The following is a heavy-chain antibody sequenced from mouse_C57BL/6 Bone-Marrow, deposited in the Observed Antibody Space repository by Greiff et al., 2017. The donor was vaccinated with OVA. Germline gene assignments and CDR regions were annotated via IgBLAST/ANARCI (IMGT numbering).Heavy chain of an antibody. V-gene: IGHV1-76*01. Sequence: VQLQQSGAELVRPGASVKLSCKASGYTFTDYYINWVKQRPGQGLEWIARIYPGSGNTYYNEKFKGKATLTAEKSSSTAYMQLSSLTSEDSAVYFCARRGGSFYYFDYWGQGTTLTVSS. J-gene: IGHJ2*01. CDR3: ARRGGSFYYFDY. D-gene: IGHD1-1*01. CDR1: GYTFTDYY. CDR2: IYPGSGNT.